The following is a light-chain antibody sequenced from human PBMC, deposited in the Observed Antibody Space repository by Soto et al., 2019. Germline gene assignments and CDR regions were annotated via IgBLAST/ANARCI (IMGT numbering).Light chain of an antibody. Sequence: DIQMTQSPSSVSSSVGDRVTFTCRASQDLSSWLAWYQQRPGKAPKLLIYATSSLRSGVPSSFSSSRSGTDFILTLSSLQPEDFATYFYQQANSFPYTFGQATKVDI. V-gene: IGKV1-12*01. CDR1: QDLSSW. CDR3: QQANSFPYT. J-gene: IGKJ2*01. CDR2: ATS.